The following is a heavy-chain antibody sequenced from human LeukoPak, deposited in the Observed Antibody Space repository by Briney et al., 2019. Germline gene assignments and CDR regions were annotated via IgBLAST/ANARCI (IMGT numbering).Heavy chain of an antibody. CDR1: GYTFTSYD. J-gene: IGHJ6*03. CDR2: MNPNSGNT. D-gene: IGHD2-21*01. Sequence: GASVKVSCKASGYTFTSYDINWVRQATGQGLEWMGWMNPNSGNTGYAQKFQGRVTMTRNTSISTAYMELSSLRSEDTTVYYCSRRRVVGRRCFDYYYYMDVWGKGTTVTVSS. CDR3: SRRRVVGRRCFDYYYYMDV. V-gene: IGHV1-8*01.